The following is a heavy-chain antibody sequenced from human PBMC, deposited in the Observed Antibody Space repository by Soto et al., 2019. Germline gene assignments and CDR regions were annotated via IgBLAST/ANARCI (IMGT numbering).Heavy chain of an antibody. CDR1: GGTFSSYT. J-gene: IGHJ6*03. CDR2: IIPILGIA. V-gene: IGHV1-69*02. D-gene: IGHD6-6*01. CDR3: ALSIAANYYYDYMDV. Sequence: QVQLVQSGAEVQKPGSSVKVSCKASGGTFSSYTISWVRQAPGQGLEWMGRIIPILGIANYAQKFQRRLTITANKSTSTAYMELSSLRSEDTSVYYWALSIAANYYYDYMDVWGKGTTVTVSS.